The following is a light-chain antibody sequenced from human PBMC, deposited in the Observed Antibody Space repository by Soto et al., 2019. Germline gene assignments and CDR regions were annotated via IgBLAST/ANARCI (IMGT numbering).Light chain of an antibody. V-gene: IGKV1-27*01. CDR2: AAS. J-gene: IGKJ1*01. CDR1: QGISNY. CDR3: QQYNSAPWK. Sequence: DIQMTQSPSALSSSLGDIVTITCRATQGISNYLAWYQQKPGKVPKLLIYAASTLQSGVPSRFSGSGSGTDFTLTISSLQPEDVATYYCQQYNSAPWKSGEGTTADIK.